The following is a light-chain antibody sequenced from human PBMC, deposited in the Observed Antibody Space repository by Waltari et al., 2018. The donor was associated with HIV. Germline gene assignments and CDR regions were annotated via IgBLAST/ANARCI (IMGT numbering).Light chain of an antibody. CDR1: QSISSD. J-gene: IGKJ1*01. Sequence: EIVMTQSPATVSASPGERATLSCRASQSISSDLAWYQQKPGQAPRLLIYGASNRATGIPARFSGSGSGTEFTLTISSLQSEDFAVYYCQQFNNWPRTFGQGTKVEIK. CDR2: GAS. CDR3: QQFNNWPRT. V-gene: IGKV3-15*01.